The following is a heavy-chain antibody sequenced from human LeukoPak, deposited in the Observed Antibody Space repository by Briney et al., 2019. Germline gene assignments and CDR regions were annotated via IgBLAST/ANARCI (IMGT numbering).Heavy chain of an antibody. D-gene: IGHD6-6*01. Sequence: SETLSLTCAVYGGSFSGYYWSWIRQPPGKGLEWIGEIDHSGSTNYNPSLKSRVTISVDTSKNQFSLKLSSVTAADTAVYYCARYSSSRGIDYWGQGTLVTVSS. J-gene: IGHJ4*02. CDR3: ARYSSSRGIDY. CDR1: GGSFSGYY. V-gene: IGHV4-34*01. CDR2: IDHSGST.